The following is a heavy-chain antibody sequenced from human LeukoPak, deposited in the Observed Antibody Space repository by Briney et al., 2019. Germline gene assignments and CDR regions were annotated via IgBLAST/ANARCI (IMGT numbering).Heavy chain of an antibody. V-gene: IGHV4-38-2*02. CDR1: AYSISNDNY. CDR3: ARDSSGWYGYFDY. Sequence: SETLSLTCTVSAYSISNDNYWVWIRQSPGKGLEWIGSIYHSGTAYYNPSLKSRVTISVDTSKNQFSLKLTSVTAADTAVYYCARDSSGWYGYFDYWGQGTLVTVSS. D-gene: IGHD6-19*01. CDR2: IYHSGTA. J-gene: IGHJ4*02.